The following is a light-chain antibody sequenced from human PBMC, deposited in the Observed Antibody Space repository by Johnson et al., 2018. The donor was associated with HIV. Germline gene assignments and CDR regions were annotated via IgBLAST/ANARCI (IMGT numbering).Light chain of an antibody. CDR1: SSNIGSNS. Sequence: QSVLTQPPSVSAAPGQKVTISCSGRSSNIGSNSVSWYQQLPGTAPKLLIYENNKRPSGIPDRFSGSKSGTSATLGITGLQTGDEADYYCGTWDSSLSAAFGTGTKVTVL. V-gene: IGLV1-51*02. CDR2: ENN. CDR3: GTWDSSLSAA. J-gene: IGLJ1*01.